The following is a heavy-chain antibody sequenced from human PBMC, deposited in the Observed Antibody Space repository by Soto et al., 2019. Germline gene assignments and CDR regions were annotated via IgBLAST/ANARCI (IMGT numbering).Heavy chain of an antibody. CDR2: VYFSGSS. J-gene: IGHJ4*02. Sequence: SETLSLTCTVSAGSITSYYWSWIRQPPGKGLEWIGYVYFSGSSKYNPSLKSRITISVDRSKNQFSLKLSSVTAADTAAYYCARRYSSSFDYWGQGTLVTVSS. V-gene: IGHV4-59*01. CDR1: AGSITSYY. CDR3: ARRYSSSFDY. D-gene: IGHD6-13*01.